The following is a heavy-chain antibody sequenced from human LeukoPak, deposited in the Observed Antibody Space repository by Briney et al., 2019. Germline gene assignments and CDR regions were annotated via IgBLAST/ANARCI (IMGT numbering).Heavy chain of an antibody. Sequence: GGSLRLSCAAFGFTFNTYEMIWVRQAPGKGLEWLSYINSGGSPIYYADSLKGRFTISRDNAKNSLFLQMNSLIAEDTAVYYCARAQGGYSYGYGDYWGQGTLVTVSS. D-gene: IGHD5-18*01. CDR3: ARAQGGYSYGYGDY. J-gene: IGHJ4*02. CDR2: INSGGSPI. V-gene: IGHV3-48*03. CDR1: GFTFNTYE.